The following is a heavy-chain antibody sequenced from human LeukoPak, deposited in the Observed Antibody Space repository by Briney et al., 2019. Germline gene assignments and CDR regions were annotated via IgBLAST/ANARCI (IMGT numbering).Heavy chain of an antibody. CDR1: GYTFTDYY. V-gene: IGHV1-46*01. CDR2: INPSGGST. D-gene: IGHD3-10*01. J-gene: IGHJ4*02. CDR3: ARAPQGKPVDY. Sequence: ASVKVSCKASGYTFTDYYMHWVRQAPGQGLEWMGMINPSGGSTSYAQKFQGRVTMTRDTSTSTVYMELSSLRSEDTAVYYCARAPQGKPVDYWGQGTLVTVSS.